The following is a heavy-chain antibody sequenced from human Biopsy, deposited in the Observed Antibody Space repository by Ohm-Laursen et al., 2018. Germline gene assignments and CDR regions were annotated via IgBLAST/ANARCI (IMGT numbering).Heavy chain of an antibody. CDR1: GYTFAGYY. D-gene: IGHD3-9*01. CDR2: INPNSGNA. J-gene: IGHJ6*02. V-gene: IGHV1-2*02. CDR3: ARVPAYPSIDGYYGLDL. Sequence: ASVKVSCNPSGYTFAGYYLHWVRQAPGHGLEWMGWINPNSGNANYAQSLQGRLTVTRDTSISTAYMELTSLTFDDTAIYYCARVPAYPSIDGYYGLDLWGQGTTVIVSS.